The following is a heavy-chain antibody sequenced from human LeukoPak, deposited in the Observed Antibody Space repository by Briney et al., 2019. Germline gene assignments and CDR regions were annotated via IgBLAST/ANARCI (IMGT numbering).Heavy chain of an antibody. CDR1: GFTFSGYA. V-gene: IGHV3-23*01. CDR3: AKDGMGIAALALPIRY. J-gene: IGHJ4*02. D-gene: IGHD6-13*01. CDR2: ISGSGGST. Sequence: GGSLRLSCAASGFTFSGYAMSWVRQAPGKGLEWVSAISGSGGSTYYADSVKGRFTISRDNSKNTLYLQMNSLRAEDTAVYYCAKDGMGIAALALPIRYWGRGTLVTVSS.